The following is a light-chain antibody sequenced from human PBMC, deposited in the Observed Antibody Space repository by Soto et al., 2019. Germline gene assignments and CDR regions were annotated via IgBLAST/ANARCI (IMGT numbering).Light chain of an antibody. V-gene: IGLV1-44*01. J-gene: IGLJ2*01. CDR3: AAWDASLNGVI. CDR1: SSNIGTYT. CDR2: SNN. Sequence: QSVLTQPPSGSGSPGQRVTISCSGSSSNIGTYTVNWYQQVPGTAPKLLIYSNNQRPSGVPDRFSGSKSGTSASLAISGLQSEDEADYYCAAWDASLNGVIFGGGTKVTVL.